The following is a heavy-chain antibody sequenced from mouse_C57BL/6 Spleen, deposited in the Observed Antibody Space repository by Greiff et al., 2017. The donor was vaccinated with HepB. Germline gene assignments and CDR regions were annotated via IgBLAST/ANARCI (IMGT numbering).Heavy chain of an antibody. CDR1: GFSFNTYA. CDR3: VRQGLYYFDY. Sequence: GGLVQPKGSLKLSCAASGFSFNTYAMNWVRQAPGKGLEWVARIRSKSNNYATYYADSVKDRFTISRDDSESMLYLQMNNLKTEDTAMYYCVRQGLYYFDYWGQGTTLTVSS. V-gene: IGHV10-1*01. D-gene: IGHD3-1*01. CDR2: IRSKSNNYAT. J-gene: IGHJ2*01.